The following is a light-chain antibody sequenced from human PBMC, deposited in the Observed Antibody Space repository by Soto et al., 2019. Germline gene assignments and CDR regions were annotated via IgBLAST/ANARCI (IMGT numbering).Light chain of an antibody. Sequence: QSALTQPASVSASPGQSITISCTGTSSDVGGSNFVSWYQQHPGKPPKLIIYDVATRPSGVSNRFSGSKSGSTASLIISRLQTEDEADYYCVSFTTLITVVFGGGTQLTVL. CDR3: VSFTTLITVV. V-gene: IGLV2-14*03. CDR1: SSDVGGSNF. J-gene: IGLJ3*02. CDR2: DVA.